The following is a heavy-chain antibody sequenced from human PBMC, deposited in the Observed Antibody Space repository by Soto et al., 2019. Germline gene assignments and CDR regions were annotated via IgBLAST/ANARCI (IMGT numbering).Heavy chain of an antibody. Sequence: SETLSLTCAVYGGSFSGYYWSWIRQPPGKGREWIGEINHSGSTNYNPSLKSRVTISVDTSKNQFSLKLSSVTAADTAVYYCARGSTHHRDPLDYWGQGTLVTVSS. D-gene: IGHD2-21*01. CDR2: INHSGST. V-gene: IGHV4-34*01. J-gene: IGHJ4*02. CDR1: GGSFSGYY. CDR3: ARGSTHHRDPLDY.